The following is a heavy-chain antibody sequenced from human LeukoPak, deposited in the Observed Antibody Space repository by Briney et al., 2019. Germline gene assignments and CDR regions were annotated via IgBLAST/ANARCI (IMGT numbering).Heavy chain of an antibody. CDR1: GFTFSDYY. D-gene: IGHD3-10*01. V-gene: IGHV3-11*01. CDR3: ARVPTMEFGDY. CDR2: ISSSGSTI. Sequence: GGSLRLSCAASGFTFSDYYMSWIRQAPGKGLEWVSYISSSGSTIYYADSVKGRFTISRDNAKNSLYLLMNSRRAEDTAVYYCARVPTMEFGDYWGQGTLVSVSS. J-gene: IGHJ4*02.